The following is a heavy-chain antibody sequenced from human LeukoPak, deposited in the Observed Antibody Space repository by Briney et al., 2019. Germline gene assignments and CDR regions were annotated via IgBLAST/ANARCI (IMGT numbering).Heavy chain of an antibody. CDR3: ARDLGITMVRGGAFDI. CDR1: GFTFSNYA. Sequence: TGGSLRLSCAASGFTFSNYAMSWVRQAPGKGLEWVSAISASGGSTYYADSVKGRFTISRDNSKNTLSLQMNSLRVEDTAVYYCARDLGITMVRGGAFDIWGQGTMVTVSS. V-gene: IGHV3-23*01. J-gene: IGHJ3*02. CDR2: ISASGGST. D-gene: IGHD3-10*01.